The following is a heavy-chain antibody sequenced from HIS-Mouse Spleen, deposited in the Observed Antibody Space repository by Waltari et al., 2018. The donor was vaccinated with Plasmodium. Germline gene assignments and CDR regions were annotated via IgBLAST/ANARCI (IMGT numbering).Heavy chain of an antibody. CDR3: AVGRWLQPRDY. J-gene: IGHJ4*02. D-gene: IGHD5-12*01. CDR2: INPNSGGT. CDR1: GSTVPCYY. V-gene: IGHV1-2*02. Sequence: QVQLVQSGAEVTKPGASVTVSCKASGSTVPCYYLHWVRQAAGQGLEWMGWINPNSGGTNDAQKFQGRVTMTRDTSISTAYMELSRLRSDDTAVYYCAVGRWLQPRDYWGQGTLVTVSS.